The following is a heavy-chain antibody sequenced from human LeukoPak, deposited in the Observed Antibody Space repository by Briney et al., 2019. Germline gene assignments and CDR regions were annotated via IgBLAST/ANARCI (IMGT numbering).Heavy chain of an antibody. CDR1: GFTFSNAW. V-gene: IGHV3-15*01. CDR3: TTAPLYYYDSSGPLLGWFDP. Sequence: GGSLRLSCAASGFTFSNAWMSWVRQAPGKGLEGVGRIKSKTDGGTTDYAAPVKGRFTISRDDSKNTLYLQMNSLKTEDTAVYYCTTAPLYYYDSSGPLLGWFDPWGQGTLVTVSS. J-gene: IGHJ5*02. CDR2: IKSKTDGGTT. D-gene: IGHD3-22*01.